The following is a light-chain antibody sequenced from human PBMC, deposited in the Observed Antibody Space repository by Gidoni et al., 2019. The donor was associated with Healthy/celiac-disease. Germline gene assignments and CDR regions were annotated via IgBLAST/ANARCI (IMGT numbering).Light chain of an antibody. V-gene: IGKV3-15*01. CDR1: QSVGSK. Sequence: EMAMTQYPATLSVSPGERATLSCRASQSVGSKLAWYQQKPGQAPRLLIFGASTRATGIPARFSGSGSGTDFTLTISSLQSEDFAVYYCQQYNNWPPYTFGQGTKLEIK. J-gene: IGKJ2*01. CDR2: GAS. CDR3: QQYNNWPPYT.